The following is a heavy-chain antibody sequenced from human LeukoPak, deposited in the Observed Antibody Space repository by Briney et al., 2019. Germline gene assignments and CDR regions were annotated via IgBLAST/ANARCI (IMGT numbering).Heavy chain of an antibody. J-gene: IGHJ4*02. Sequence: NASETLSLTCNVSGASISPYYWSWIRQPAGKGLEWIGHIYASGSTNYNPSLRSRVTMSLDTSKNQFSLKLSSVTAADTAVYYCAREVAVGYYFDYWGQGTLVTVSS. CDR3: AREVAVGYYFDY. CDR1: GASISPYY. D-gene: IGHD6-19*01. V-gene: IGHV4-4*07. CDR2: IYASGST.